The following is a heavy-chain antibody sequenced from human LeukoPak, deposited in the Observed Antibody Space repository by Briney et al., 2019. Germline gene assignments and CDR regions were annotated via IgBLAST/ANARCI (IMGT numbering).Heavy chain of an antibody. CDR2: MKEDGSQI. V-gene: IGHV3-7*01. CDR3: ARDPEGGACDY. CDR1: GFAFSRHW. Sequence: GGSLRLSCAASGFAFSRHWMSWVRQAPGKGLEWVANMKEDGSQIYYVDSVKGRFSISRDNANNLVYLQMNSLRVEDRAVYYCARDPEGGACDYWGQGTLVTVSS. D-gene: IGHD1-26*01. J-gene: IGHJ4*02.